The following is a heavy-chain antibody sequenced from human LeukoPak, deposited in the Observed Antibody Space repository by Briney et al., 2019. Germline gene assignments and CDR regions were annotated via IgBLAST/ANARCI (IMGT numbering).Heavy chain of an antibody. Sequence: GGSLRLSCAASGFTFSKYAMHWVRQAPGKGLEWVAVSSYDGSIEYYADSVKGRFTLSRDNSKNTLYLQMSSLRTEDTAVYYCARAGGQLVHGFGYFEYWGQGTLVTVSS. CDR2: SSYDGSIE. CDR3: ARAGGQLVHGFGYFEY. CDR1: GFTFSKYA. D-gene: IGHD1-1*01. J-gene: IGHJ4*02. V-gene: IGHV3-30*04.